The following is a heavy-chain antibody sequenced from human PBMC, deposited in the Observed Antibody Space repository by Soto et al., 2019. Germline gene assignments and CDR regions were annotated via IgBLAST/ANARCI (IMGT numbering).Heavy chain of an antibody. CDR3: AKGLTSGNTVPDY. CDR2: ISGNGGST. D-gene: IGHD2-15*01. CDR1: GLTFSSYA. Sequence: GGSLRLSCAASGLTFSSYAMNWVRQPPGKGLEWVSAISGNGGSTYSAESVSGRFTISRDNSKNTVYLQMNSLRAEDTAVYYCAKGLTSGNTVPDYWGQGTLVTVSS. J-gene: IGHJ4*02. V-gene: IGHV3-23*01.